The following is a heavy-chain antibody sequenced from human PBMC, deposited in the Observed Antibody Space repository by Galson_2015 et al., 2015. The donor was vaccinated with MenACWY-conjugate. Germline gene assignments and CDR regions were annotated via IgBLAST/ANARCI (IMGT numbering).Heavy chain of an antibody. CDR1: GFSFTSSW. D-gene: IGHD6-19*01. V-gene: IGHV3-7*03. Sequence: SLRLSCAASGFSFTSSWMTWVRQAPGKGLEWVANIKGDGTKENYVDSVKGRMTLSRDNSKNTLYLQMNSLRVEDTALYFCARDVSPRGENRNDWYDVFDIWGQGTMVTVSS. CDR3: ARDVSPRGENRNDWYDVFDI. CDR2: IKGDGTKE. J-gene: IGHJ3*02.